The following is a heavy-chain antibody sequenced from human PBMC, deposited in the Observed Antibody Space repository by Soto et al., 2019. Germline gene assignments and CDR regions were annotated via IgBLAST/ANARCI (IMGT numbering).Heavy chain of an antibody. J-gene: IGHJ6*02. D-gene: IGHD6-6*01. Sequence: SVKVSCKASGGTFSSYAISLVRQAPGQGLEWMGGIIPTFGTANYAQKFQGRVTITADESTSTAYMELSSLRSEDTAVYYCARGTKAALGTPYGMDVWGQGTTVTVSS. CDR1: GGTFSSYA. V-gene: IGHV1-69*13. CDR3: ARGTKAALGTPYGMDV. CDR2: IIPTFGTA.